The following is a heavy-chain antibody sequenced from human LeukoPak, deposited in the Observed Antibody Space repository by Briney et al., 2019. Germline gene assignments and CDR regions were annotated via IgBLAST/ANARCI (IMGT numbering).Heavy chain of an antibody. CDR3: ARTAAKEMAPLI. Sequence: SDTLSLTCTVSGGSISSSSYYWGWIRQPPGKGLEWIGYISYTGSTNYNPSLKSRVTISVDTSKNQFSLKVSSVTAADTAVYYCARTAAKEMAPLIWGQGTLVTVSS. CDR1: GGSISSSSYY. CDR2: ISYTGST. D-gene: IGHD5-24*01. V-gene: IGHV4-61*05. J-gene: IGHJ4*02.